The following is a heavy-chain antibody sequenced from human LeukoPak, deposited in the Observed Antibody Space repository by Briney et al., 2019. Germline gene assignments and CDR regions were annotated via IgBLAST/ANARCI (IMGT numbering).Heavy chain of an antibody. CDR1: GFIFSNYA. Sequence: GGSLRLSCAASGFIFSNYAMHWVRQAPGKGLEWVAIISYDGSNRYYADSVKGRFTISRDNSKSTLYLQMSSLRAEDTAVYYCARESHQLVVPAANNWFDPWGQGTLVTVSS. J-gene: IGHJ5*02. CDR2: ISYDGSNR. D-gene: IGHD2-2*01. CDR3: ARESHQLVVPAANNWFDP. V-gene: IGHV3-30*15.